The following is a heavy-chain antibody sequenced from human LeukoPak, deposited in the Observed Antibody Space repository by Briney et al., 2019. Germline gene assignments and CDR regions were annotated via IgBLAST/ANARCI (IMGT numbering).Heavy chain of an antibody. D-gene: IGHD3-3*01. CDR1: GGSIIIGSYY. CDR3: ARDQGFRVGLDAFDI. J-gene: IGHJ3*02. Sequence: PSETLSLTCIVPGGSIIIGSYYWSRIRQPAGKGLEWIGRIYTSGSTNYNPSLKSRVTISVNTSKNQFSLKLSSVTAADTAVYYCARDQGFRVGLDAFDIWGQGTMVTVSS. CDR2: IYTSGST. V-gene: IGHV4-61*02.